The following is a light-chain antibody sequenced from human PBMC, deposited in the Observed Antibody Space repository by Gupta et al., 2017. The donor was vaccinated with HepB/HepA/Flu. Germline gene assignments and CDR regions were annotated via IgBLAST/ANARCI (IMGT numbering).Light chain of an antibody. CDR3: SSYTSSSTPGV. CDR1: SSAVGSSNY. Sequence: QSALTQPASVSGSPGQSTTISCTGTSSAVGSSNYVSWYQQHPAKAPNLMIYEVSNRPSGVSNRFSGSKSGNTASLTISGLQAGDEADYYCSSYTSSSTPGVFGGGTKLTVL. CDR2: EVS. V-gene: IGLV2-14*01. J-gene: IGLJ2*01.